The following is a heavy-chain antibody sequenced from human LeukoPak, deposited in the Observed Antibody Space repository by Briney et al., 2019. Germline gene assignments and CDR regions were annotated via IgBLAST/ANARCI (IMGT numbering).Heavy chain of an antibody. CDR2: ISHDGSNK. CDR3: ARDDYGDYILDY. J-gene: IGHJ4*02. D-gene: IGHD4-17*01. CDR1: GFTFSSYA. V-gene: IGHV3-30*04. Sequence: PGRSLRLSCAASGFTFSSYAMHWVRQAPGKGLEWVAVISHDGSNKYYADSVKGRFTISRDNSKNTLYLQMNSLRAEDTAVYCCARDDYGDYILDYWGQGTLVTVSS.